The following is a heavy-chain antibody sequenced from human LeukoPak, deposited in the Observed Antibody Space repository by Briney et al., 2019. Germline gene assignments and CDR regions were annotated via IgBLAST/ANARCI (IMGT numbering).Heavy chain of an antibody. Sequence: PSETLSLTCTVSGGPISSYQWSWIRQPPGKGLEWIGYVYYTGSTNYNPSLKSRVTISLDTSKNQSSLKLSSVTAADTAVYYCARRTTVTPNWFDPWGQGTLVTVSS. V-gene: IGHV4-59*08. D-gene: IGHD4-17*01. CDR3: ARRTTVTPNWFDP. CDR2: VYYTGST. CDR1: GGPISSYQ. J-gene: IGHJ5*02.